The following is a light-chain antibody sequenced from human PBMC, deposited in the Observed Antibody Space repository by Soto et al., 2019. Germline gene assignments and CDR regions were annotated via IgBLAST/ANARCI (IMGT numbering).Light chain of an antibody. J-gene: IGKJ5*01. CDR1: QSVSRR. CDR2: GAS. Sequence: EIVLTQSPGTLSLSPGGRATLSCRASQSVSRRLAWYQHRPGQSPRLLISGASMRASGVPVRFSGSGSGTDFTLTISRLEPEDFAVYYCQHYGENPITFGLGTRLEV. V-gene: IGKV3-20*01. CDR3: QHYGENPIT.